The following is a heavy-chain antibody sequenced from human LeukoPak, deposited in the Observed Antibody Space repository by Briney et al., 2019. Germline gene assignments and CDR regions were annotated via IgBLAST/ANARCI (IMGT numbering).Heavy chain of an antibody. V-gene: IGHV3-48*01. Sequence: PGGSLRLSCAASGFTFSSYSMNWVRQAPGKGLEWVSYISSSSSTIYYADSVKGRFTISRDNAKNSLYLQMNSLRAEDTAVYYCAIREPREDFWSGPIFDIWGQGTMVTVSS. D-gene: IGHD3-3*01. CDR2: ISSSSSTI. J-gene: IGHJ3*02. CDR3: AIREPREDFWSGPIFDI. CDR1: GFTFSSYS.